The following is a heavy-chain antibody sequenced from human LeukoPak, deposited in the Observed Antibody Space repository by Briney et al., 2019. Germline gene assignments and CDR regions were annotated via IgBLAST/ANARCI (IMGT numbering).Heavy chain of an antibody. V-gene: IGHV3-21*01. CDR2: ISPSGSYI. Sequence: GGSLRLSCAASGFTLSSYDMNWVRQAPGKGLEWVSSISPSGSYIYYADSVKGRFTISRDSSKNSLYLQMNSLRAEDTAVYYCARESRIVVVPAASDYWGQGTLVTVSS. D-gene: IGHD2-2*01. CDR1: GFTLSSYD. J-gene: IGHJ4*02. CDR3: ARESRIVVVPAASDY.